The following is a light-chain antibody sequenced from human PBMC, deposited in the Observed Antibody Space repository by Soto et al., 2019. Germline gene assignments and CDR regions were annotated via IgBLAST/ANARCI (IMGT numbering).Light chain of an antibody. J-gene: IGLJ1*01. CDR2: DVN. CDR1: SSDVGGYSY. V-gene: IGLV2-11*01. CDR3: CPYAYSDRLYA. Sequence: QSALTQPRSVSGSPGQSVTISCTGTSSDVGGYSYVSWYQHHPGKAPKLMIYDVNQRPSGVPDRFSGSKSGDTASLTISGLQAEDYADYYCCPYAYSDRLYAFGTGNEVPVL.